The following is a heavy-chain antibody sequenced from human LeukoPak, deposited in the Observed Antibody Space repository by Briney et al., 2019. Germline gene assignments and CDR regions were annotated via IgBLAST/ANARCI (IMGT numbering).Heavy chain of an antibody. CDR1: GDSISGSNYY. CDR2: IYYSGNT. Sequence: SETLSLTCTVSGDSISGSNYYWGWIRQPPGKGLEWIGYIYYSGNTYYNPSLKSRVTISVDTSKKQFSLKLRSVTAADTAVYYCARADSSGWYYFDYWGQGTLVTVSS. CDR3: ARADSSGWYYFDY. V-gene: IGHV4-39*07. J-gene: IGHJ4*02. D-gene: IGHD6-19*01.